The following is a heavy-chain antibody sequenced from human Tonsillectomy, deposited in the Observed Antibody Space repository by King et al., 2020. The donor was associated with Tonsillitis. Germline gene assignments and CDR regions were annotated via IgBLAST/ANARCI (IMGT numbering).Heavy chain of an antibody. CDR2: INPSGST. D-gene: IGHD3-22*01. Sequence: VQLQQWGAGLLKPSETLSLTCGVYGGSFSGYYWSWIRQPPGKGLEWIGEINPSGSTNYNPSLKSRLTISVDTSKNQFSLKLSSVTAADTAVYYCARGRAGLFLDWGQGALVPVSS. CDR1: GGSFSGYY. CDR3: ARGRAGLFLD. V-gene: IGHV4-34*01. J-gene: IGHJ4*02.